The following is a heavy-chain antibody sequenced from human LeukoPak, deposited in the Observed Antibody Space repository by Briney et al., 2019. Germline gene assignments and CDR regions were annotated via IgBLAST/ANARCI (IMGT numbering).Heavy chain of an antibody. D-gene: IGHD6-13*01. Sequence: ASVTVSCKASGYTFTSYAINGVRQAPGQGVEGMGWISAYDGSTISAQDLQGRVTMTTDTSTTTAYMELTRLRSDDTAVYYCARAPLSSTWSPYYFTLDAWGQGTTVIVSS. CDR1: GYTFTSYA. J-gene: IGHJ6*02. V-gene: IGHV1-18*01. CDR3: ARAPLSSTWSPYYFTLDA. CDR2: ISAYDGST.